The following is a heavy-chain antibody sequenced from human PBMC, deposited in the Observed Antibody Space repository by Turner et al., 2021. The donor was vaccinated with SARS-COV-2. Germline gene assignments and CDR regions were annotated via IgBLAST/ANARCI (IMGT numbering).Heavy chain of an antibody. J-gene: IGHJ4*02. CDR3: ARGHIVGSSWYYFEN. D-gene: IGHD6-13*01. CDR2: INYSGKS. Sequence: QVQLQQWGAGVLKTSETLSLTCAVTGWAFSGYYWSWIRQPPGKGLEWIGQINYSGKSNYNPALKRRVTISEDTTKKQVSLNLRSGTAADTAVYYCARGHIVGSSWYYFENWGRGTLVTVSS. V-gene: IGHV4-34*01. CDR1: GWAFSGYY.